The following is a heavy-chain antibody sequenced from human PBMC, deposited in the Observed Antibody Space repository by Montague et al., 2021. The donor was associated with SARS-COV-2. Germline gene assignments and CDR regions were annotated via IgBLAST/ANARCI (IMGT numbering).Heavy chain of an antibody. CDR2: IWYDGSNK. D-gene: IGHD6-19*01. V-gene: IGHV3-33*01. Sequence: SLRLSCAASGFTFSSYGMHWVRQAPGKGLEWVAIIWYDGSNKYYADSVKGRFTISRDNSKNTLYLQMNSLRAEDTAVYYCARDLGAVAGVYYYYYYGMDVWGQGTTVTVSS. CDR1: GFTFSSYG. J-gene: IGHJ6*02. CDR3: ARDLGAVAGVYYYYYYGMDV.